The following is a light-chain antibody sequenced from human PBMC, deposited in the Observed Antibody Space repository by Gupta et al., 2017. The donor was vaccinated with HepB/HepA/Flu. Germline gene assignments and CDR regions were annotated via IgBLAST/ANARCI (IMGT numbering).Light chain of an antibody. CDR3: QSYDSSLRGGG. J-gene: IGLJ2*01. V-gene: IGLV1-40*01. CDR2: LTM. Sequence: QAVLTQPPSVSGAPGQRVTISCTGTRSNIGAGYDVHWYQQLPGRAPRLLKYLTMNRPSGVPDRFFGSKSGTTASLVITGVQAEDEADYYCQSYDSSLRGGGFGGWTKVTVL. CDR1: RSNIGAGYD.